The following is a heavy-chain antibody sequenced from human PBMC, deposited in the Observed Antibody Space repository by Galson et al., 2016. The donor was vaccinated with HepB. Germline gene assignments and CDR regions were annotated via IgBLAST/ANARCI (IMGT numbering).Heavy chain of an antibody. CDR2: IYYNVIT. CDR3: ARVRGHGYMSGSSAYFDP. D-gene: IGHD5-18*01. J-gene: IGHJ4*02. V-gene: IGHV4-59*01. Sequence: SETLSLTCIVPGGSMSNSYWSWIRQTPGKGLECIGYIYYNVITEYNPSFRSRLTLSIDPSKNQFPLRLSSVTTADTAMYFCARVRGHGYMSGSSAYFDPWGRGTPVTVSS. CDR1: GGSMSNSY.